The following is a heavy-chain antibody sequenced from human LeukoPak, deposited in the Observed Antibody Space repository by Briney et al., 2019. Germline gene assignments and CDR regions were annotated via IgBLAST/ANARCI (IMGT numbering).Heavy chain of an antibody. Sequence: PGRSLRLSCAASGFTFSNYGMHWVRQAPGKGLEWVAVISYDGSNEYYADSVKGRFTISRDNSKNTLYLQMNSLRAEDTAVYYCARAALRYFDWLLYLDYWGQGTLVTVSS. CDR2: ISYDGSNE. D-gene: IGHD3-9*01. CDR1: GFTFSNYG. V-gene: IGHV3-30*03. CDR3: ARAALRYFDWLLYLDY. J-gene: IGHJ4*02.